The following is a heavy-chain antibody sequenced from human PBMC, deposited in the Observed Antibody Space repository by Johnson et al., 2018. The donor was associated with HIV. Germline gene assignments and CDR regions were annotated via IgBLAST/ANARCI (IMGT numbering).Heavy chain of an antibody. Sequence: QVLLVESGGGVVQPGGSLRLSCEASSFTFSSYGIHWVRQAPGRGLEWVAVLWNDGNNEYYSDSVQGRFSISTDNSKNTLFLQMNNLRVEDMGVYYCAKGLYYYDSSDYDVPEVWGQGTTVTVSS. J-gene: IGHJ3*01. V-gene: IGHV3-33*06. D-gene: IGHD3-22*01. CDR2: LWNDGNNE. CDR1: SFTFSSYG. CDR3: AKGLYYYDSSDYDVPEV.